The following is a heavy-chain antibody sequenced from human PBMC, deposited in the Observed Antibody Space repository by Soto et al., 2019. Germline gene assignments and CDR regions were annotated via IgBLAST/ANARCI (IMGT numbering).Heavy chain of an antibody. Sequence: QIQLVESGGGVVQPGRSLRLSCTASGFTFSRNGMHWVRQAPGKGLEWVAVISHDRRNIYYADSVKGRFTISRDNSKNSKYLQMDSLTAEDTAVYFCAEDRDRSWCFDEWGHGTIVTVSS. D-gene: IGHD6-13*01. CDR3: AEDRDRSWCFDE. J-gene: IGHJ4*01. V-gene: IGHV3-30*18. CDR2: ISHDRRNI. CDR1: GFTFSRNG.